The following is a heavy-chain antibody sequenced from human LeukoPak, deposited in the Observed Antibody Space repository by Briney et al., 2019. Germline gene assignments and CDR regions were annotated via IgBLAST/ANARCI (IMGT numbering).Heavy chain of an antibody. Sequence: SVKVSCKASGGSFSSYAISWVRQAPGQGLEWMGGIIPIFGTANYAQKFQGRVTITADESTSTAYMELSSLRSEDTALYYCARDVSGLRFDPWGQGILVSVSS. D-gene: IGHD5-12*01. J-gene: IGHJ5*02. CDR1: GGSFSSYA. CDR3: ARDVSGLRFDP. V-gene: IGHV1-69*13. CDR2: IIPIFGTA.